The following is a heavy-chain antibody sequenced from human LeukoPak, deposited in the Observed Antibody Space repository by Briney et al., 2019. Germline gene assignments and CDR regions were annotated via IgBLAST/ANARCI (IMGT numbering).Heavy chain of an antibody. D-gene: IGHD5-24*01. CDR1: GYTFTSYA. CDR3: ARSGTWGRWLQPEDYFDY. J-gene: IGHJ4*02. Sequence: ASVKVSCKASGYTFTSYAISWVRQAPGQGLEWMGGIIPIFDTANYAQKFQGRVTITADESTSTAHMELSSLRSEDTAVYYCARSGTWGRWLQPEDYFDYWGQGALVTVSS. CDR2: IIPIFDTA. V-gene: IGHV1-69*01.